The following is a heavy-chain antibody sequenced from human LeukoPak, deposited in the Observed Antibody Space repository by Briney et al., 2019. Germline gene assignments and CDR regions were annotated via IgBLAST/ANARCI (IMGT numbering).Heavy chain of an antibody. J-gene: IGHJ4*02. Sequence: GGSLRLSCAASGFTFSRYSMNWVRQAPGKGLEWISYITPDSNTIYYADSVKGRFTVSRDNAKNSLYLQVNSLRAEDTAVYYCARETPRRGETRDGYRWGQGTVVTVSS. CDR2: ITPDSNTI. CDR3: ARETPRRGETRDGYR. D-gene: IGHD5-24*01. V-gene: IGHV3-48*04. CDR1: GFTFSRYS.